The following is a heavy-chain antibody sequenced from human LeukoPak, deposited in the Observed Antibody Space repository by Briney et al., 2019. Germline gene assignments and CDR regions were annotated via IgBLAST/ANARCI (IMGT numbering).Heavy chain of an antibody. D-gene: IGHD3-22*01. CDR3: ASSSTDYYDSSGYGAFDI. V-gene: IGHV4-34*01. Sequence: SETLSLTCTVSGGSISGYHWSWIRQPPGKGLEWIGEINHSGSTNYNPSLKSRVTISVDTSKNQFSLKLSSVTAADTAVYYCASSSTDYYDSSGYGAFDIWGQGTMVTVSS. CDR1: GGSISGYH. CDR2: INHSGST. J-gene: IGHJ3*02.